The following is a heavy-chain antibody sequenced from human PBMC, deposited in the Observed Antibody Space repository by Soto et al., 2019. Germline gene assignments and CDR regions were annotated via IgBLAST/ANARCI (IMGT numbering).Heavy chain of an antibody. CDR3: ARVFHGGSCPFDY. J-gene: IGHJ4*02. CDR1: GGSFSGYY. D-gene: IGHD2-15*01. Sequence: SETLSLTCAVYGGSFSGYYWSWIRQPPGKGLEWIGEINHSGSTNYNPSLKSRVTISVDTSKNQFSLKLSSVTAADTAVYYCARVFHGGSCPFDYWGQGTLVTVSS. CDR2: INHSGST. V-gene: IGHV4-34*01.